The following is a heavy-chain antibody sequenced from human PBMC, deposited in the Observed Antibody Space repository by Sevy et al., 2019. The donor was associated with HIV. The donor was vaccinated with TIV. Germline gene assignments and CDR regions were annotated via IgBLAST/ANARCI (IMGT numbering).Heavy chain of an antibody. CDR2: ISYDGSNK. D-gene: IGHD3-16*02. CDR1: GFTFSSYA. CDR3: ARDRSFDY. Sequence: GGSLRLSCAASGFTFSSYAMHWVRQAPGKGLEWVAVISYDGSNKYYADSVKGRFTISRDNSKNTLYLQMNSLRAEDTAVYYCARDRSFDYRGQGTLVTVSS. V-gene: IGHV3-30*04. J-gene: IGHJ4*02.